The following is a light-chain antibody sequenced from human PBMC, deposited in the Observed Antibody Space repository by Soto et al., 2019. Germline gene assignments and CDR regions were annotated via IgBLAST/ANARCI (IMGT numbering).Light chain of an antibody. CDR3: QQRSNWPLT. CDR2: DAS. Sequence: EIVLTQSPATLSLSPEERATISCRASQSVSSYLAWYQQKPGQAPRLLIYDASNRATGIPARFSGSGSGTDFTLTIISLEPEDFAVYYCQQRSNWPLTFGGGTKVDIK. V-gene: IGKV3-11*01. CDR1: QSVSSY. J-gene: IGKJ4*01.